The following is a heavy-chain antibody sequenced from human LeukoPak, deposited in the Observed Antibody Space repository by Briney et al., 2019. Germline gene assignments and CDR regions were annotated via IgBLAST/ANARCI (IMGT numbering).Heavy chain of an antibody. V-gene: IGHV4-39*07. CDR2: IYYGGST. CDR3: ERDEGTIDY. Sequence: SETLSLTCTVSGGSISSSSYYWGWIRQPPGKGLEWIGSIYYGGSTYYNPSLKSPVTISVDTSKNQFSLKLSSVNAADTAVYYCERDEGTIDYWGQGTLVTVSS. CDR1: GGSISSSSYY. J-gene: IGHJ4*02. D-gene: IGHD1-7*01.